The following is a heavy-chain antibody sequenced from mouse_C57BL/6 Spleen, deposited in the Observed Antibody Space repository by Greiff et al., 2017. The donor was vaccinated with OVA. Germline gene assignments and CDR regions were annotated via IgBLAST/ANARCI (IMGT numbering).Heavy chain of an antibody. J-gene: IGHJ1*03. D-gene: IGHD1-1*01. CDR1: GYTFTSYW. CDR3: ARSSYYYGSSSHWYFDV. Sequence: QVQLQQPGAELVMPGASVKLSCKASGYTFTSYWMHWVKQRPGQGLEWIGEIDPSDSYTNYNQKFKGKSTLTVDKSSSTAYMQLSSLTSEDSAVYYCARSSYYYGSSSHWYFDVWGTGTTVTVSA. V-gene: IGHV1-69*01. CDR2: IDPSDSYT.